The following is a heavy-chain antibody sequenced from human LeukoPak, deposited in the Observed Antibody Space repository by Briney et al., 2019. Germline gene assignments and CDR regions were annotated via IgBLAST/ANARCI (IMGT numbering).Heavy chain of an antibody. CDR2: IYNSGST. CDR3: ANTLDYYDSGSPGITFDI. D-gene: IGHD3-10*01. Sequence: SETLSLTCTVSGGSMRSYHWSWLRQSPGKGLERIGYIYNSGSTNYNPSLKSRVTISVDTSKNQVSLKLSSVTAAGTAVYYCANTLDYYDSGSPGITFDIWGQGTMVTVSS. CDR1: GGSMRSYH. V-gene: IGHV4-59*01. J-gene: IGHJ3*02.